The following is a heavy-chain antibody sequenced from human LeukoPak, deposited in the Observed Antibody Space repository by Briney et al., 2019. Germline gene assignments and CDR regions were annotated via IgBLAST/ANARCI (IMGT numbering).Heavy chain of an antibody. J-gene: IGHJ3*02. CDR1: GYSFTSYW. Sequence: GESLKISCKGSGYSFTSYWIGWVRQMPGKGLECMGIIYPGDSDTRYSPSFQGQVTISAGKSISTAYLQWSSLKASDTAMYYCARRLYYYDSSGYYHNAFDIWGQGTMVTVSS. CDR3: ARRLYYYDSSGYYHNAFDI. D-gene: IGHD3-22*01. CDR2: IYPGDSDT. V-gene: IGHV5-51*01.